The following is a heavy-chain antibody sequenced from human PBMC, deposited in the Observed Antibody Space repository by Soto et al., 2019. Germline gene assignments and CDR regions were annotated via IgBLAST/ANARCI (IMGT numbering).Heavy chain of an antibody. J-gene: IGHJ4*02. CDR2: ISGSGGST. V-gene: IGHV3-23*01. D-gene: IGHD3-10*01. CDR1: GFTFSSYA. CDR3: AKDEYGSGSYYND. Sequence: EVQLLESGGGLVQPGGSLRLSCAASGFTFSSYAMSWVRQAPGKGLEWVSAISGSGGSTYYADSGKGRFTISRDNSKNTLYLQMNSLRAEDTAVYYCAKDEYGSGSYYNDWGQGTLVTVSS.